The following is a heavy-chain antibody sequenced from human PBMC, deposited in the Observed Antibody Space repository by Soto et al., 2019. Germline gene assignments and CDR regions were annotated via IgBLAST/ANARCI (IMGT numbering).Heavy chain of an antibody. CDR1: GGSVSVTSHY. CDR2: IYYSGTT. Sequence: LSLTCTVSGGSVSVTSHYWGWSRQPPGQGLQWIACIYYSGTTYYNPSLKSRPTISIDTSKNQFSLKLTSVTAADTAVYYCATYGIGVAGSGYWGQGTLVTVS. V-gene: IGHV4-39*01. CDR3: ATYGIGVAGSGY. J-gene: IGHJ4*02. D-gene: IGHD6-19*01.